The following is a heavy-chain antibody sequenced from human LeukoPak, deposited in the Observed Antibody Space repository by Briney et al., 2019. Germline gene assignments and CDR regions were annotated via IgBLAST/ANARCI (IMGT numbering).Heavy chain of an antibody. CDR2: INTNTGNP. CDR3: ARDSIYYDSSGSDAFDI. D-gene: IGHD3-22*01. CDR1: GYTFTSFA. Sequence: ASVKVSCKASGYTFTSFAMNWVRQAPGQGLERMGWINTNTGNPTYAQGFTGRFVFSLDTSVSTAYLQISSLKAEDTAVYYCARDSIYYDSSGSDAFDIWGQGTMVTVSS. J-gene: IGHJ3*02. V-gene: IGHV7-4-1*02.